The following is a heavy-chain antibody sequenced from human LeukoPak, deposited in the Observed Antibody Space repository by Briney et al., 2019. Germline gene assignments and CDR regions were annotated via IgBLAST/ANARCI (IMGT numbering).Heavy chain of an antibody. CDR2: IYYSGST. CDR3: ARHELVVVRSYNWFDP. J-gene: IGHJ5*02. D-gene: IGHD3-22*01. V-gene: IGHV4-39*01. Sequence: PSETLSLTCTVSGGSISSSNYFWGWVRQPPGKELEWIGSIYYSGSTYYNPSLKSRVTISVDTSKNQFSLKLSSVTAADTAVYYCARHELVVVRSYNWFDPWGQGTLVTVSS. CDR1: GGSISSSNYF.